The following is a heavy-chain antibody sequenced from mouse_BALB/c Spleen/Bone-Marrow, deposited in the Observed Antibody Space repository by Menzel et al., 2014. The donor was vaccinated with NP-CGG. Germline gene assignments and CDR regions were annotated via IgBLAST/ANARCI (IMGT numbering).Heavy chain of an antibody. CDR3: ARHGGNYVYYAMDY. D-gene: IGHD2-1*01. V-gene: IGHV5-12-1*01. J-gene: IGHJ4*01. CDR2: ISSGGGST. CDR1: GFAFSSYD. Sequence: EVKLVESGGGLVKPGGSLKLSCAASGFAFSSYDMSWVRQTPEKRLEWVAYISSGGGSTYYPDTVKGRFTISRDNAKNTRYLQMSSLKSEDTAMYYCARHGGNYVYYAMDYWGQGTSVTVSS.